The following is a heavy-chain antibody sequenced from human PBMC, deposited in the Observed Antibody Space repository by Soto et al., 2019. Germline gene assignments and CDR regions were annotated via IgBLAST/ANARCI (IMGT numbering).Heavy chain of an antibody. CDR1: GFTFSSYA. Sequence: GSLRLSCAASGFTFSSYAMSWVRQAPGKGLEWVSAISGSGGSTYYAGSVKGRFTISRDNSKNTLYLQMNSLRAEDAAVYYCAKIVSPSVFDIWGQGTMVTVSS. J-gene: IGHJ3*02. CDR3: AKIVSPSVFDI. CDR2: ISGSGGST. D-gene: IGHD2-21*01. V-gene: IGHV3-23*01.